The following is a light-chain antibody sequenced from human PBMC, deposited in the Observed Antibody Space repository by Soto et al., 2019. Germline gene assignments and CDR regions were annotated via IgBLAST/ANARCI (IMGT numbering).Light chain of an antibody. CDR1: SSNIGNNY. CDR2: RND. Sequence: QSVLTQSPSGSGTPGQRVTVSCSGSSSNIGNNYVFWYQHLPGTAPKLLIYRNDQRPSGVSARFSGSKSGTSASLAISGLRSEDEADYYCAAWDDSLSGSYVFGPGTKLTVL. CDR3: AAWDDSLSGSYV. V-gene: IGLV1-47*01. J-gene: IGLJ1*01.